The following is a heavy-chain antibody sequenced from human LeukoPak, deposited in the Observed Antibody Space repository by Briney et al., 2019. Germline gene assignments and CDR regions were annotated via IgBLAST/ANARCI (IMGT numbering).Heavy chain of an antibody. CDR1: GFTFSSNY. J-gene: IGHJ6*03. CDR2: IYSGGST. CDR3: ARVIHRGYYYYYYYMDV. D-gene: IGHD3-22*01. Sequence: PGGSLRLSCAASGFTFSSNYMSWVRQAPGKGLEWGSVIYSGGSTYYSDSVTGGFTISRENSKKRRYLKMKSMRAEETAVYYCARVIHRGYYYYYYYMDVWGKGTTVTISS. V-gene: IGHV3-53*01.